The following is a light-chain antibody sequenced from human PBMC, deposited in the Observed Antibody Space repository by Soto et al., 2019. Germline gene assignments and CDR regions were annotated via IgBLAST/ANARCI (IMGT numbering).Light chain of an antibody. CDR2: YDS. V-gene: IGLV3-21*04. J-gene: IGLJ2*01. CDR3: QVWDRSSDHRVV. Sequence: SYELTQPPSVSVAPGRTARISCERNNIGTKSVHWYQQKPGQAPVLVIYYDSARPSGIPERFSGSNAGNTATLTISTVEAGDEADYYCQVWDRSSDHRVVFGGGNKVTVL. CDR1: NIGTKS.